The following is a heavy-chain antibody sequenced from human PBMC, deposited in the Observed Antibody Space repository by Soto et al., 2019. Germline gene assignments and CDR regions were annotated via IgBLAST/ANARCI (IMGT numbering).Heavy chain of an antibody. V-gene: IGHV3-23*01. J-gene: IGHJ4*02. CDR3: AREDYCSGGGCYGDDY. D-gene: IGHD2-15*01. Sequence: EVQLLESGGGLVQPGGSLRLSCAASGFTFSSYAMSWVRQAPGKGLEWVSAISGSGGSTYYADSVKGRFTISRDNSKNTLYLQMNSLRAEATAVYYCAREDYCSGGGCYGDDYWGQGTLVTVSS. CDR1: GFTFSSYA. CDR2: ISGSGGST.